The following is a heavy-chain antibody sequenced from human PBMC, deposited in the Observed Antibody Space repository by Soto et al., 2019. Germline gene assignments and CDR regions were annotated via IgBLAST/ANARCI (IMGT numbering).Heavy chain of an antibody. CDR3: ASGYYYDSSGYHSSYYYYGMDV. Sequence: SVKVSCKASGGTFSSYSISWVRQAPGQGLEWMGGIIPIFGTANYAQKFQGRVTITADESTSTAYMELSSLRSEDTAVYYCASGYYYDSSGYHSSYYYYGMDVWGLG. V-gene: IGHV1-69*13. CDR1: GGTFSSYS. D-gene: IGHD3-22*01. J-gene: IGHJ6*02. CDR2: IIPIFGTA.